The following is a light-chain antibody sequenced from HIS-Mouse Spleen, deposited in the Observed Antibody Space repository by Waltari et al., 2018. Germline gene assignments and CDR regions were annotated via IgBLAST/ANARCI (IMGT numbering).Light chain of an antibody. CDR2: EGS. V-gene: IGLV2-23*03. J-gene: IGLJ2*01. Sequence: QSALTQPASVSGSPGQSITISCTGTSSEVGSYNLVSWYQQHPGKAPKLKIYEGSKRPSGVSNRFSGSKSGNTASLTISGLQAEDEADYYCCSYAGSSTFVVFGGGTKLTVL. CDR1: SSEVGSYNL. CDR3: CSYAGSSTFVV.